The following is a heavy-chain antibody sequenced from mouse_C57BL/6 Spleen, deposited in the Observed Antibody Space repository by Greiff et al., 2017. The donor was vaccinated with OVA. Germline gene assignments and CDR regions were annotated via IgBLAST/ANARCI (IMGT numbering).Heavy chain of an antibody. D-gene: IGHD2-2*01. J-gene: IGHJ1*03. CDR2: ISDGGSYT. CDR1: GFTFSSYA. V-gene: IGHV5-4*01. Sequence: DVKLVESGGGLVKPGGSLKLSCAASGFTFSSYAMSWVRQTPEKRLEWVATISDGGSYTYYPDNVKGRFTISRDNAKNNLYLQMSHLKSEDTAMYYCARDNGYDVPYWYFDVWGTGTTVTVSS. CDR3: ARDNGYDVPYWYFDV.